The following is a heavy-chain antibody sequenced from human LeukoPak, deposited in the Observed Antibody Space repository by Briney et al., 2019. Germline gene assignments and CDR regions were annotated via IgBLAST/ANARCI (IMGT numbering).Heavy chain of an antibody. CDR3: ARESLNMVTLDY. CDR2: INPSGGTT. Sequence: GASVKVSCKASGFSFTSYYMHWLRQAPGQGLEWMGVINPSGGTTTCAQNFQGRVTMTRDTSTSTVYMELSSLRSEDTAVYYCARESLNMVTLDYWGQGTLVTVSS. D-gene: IGHD2-21*02. J-gene: IGHJ4*02. V-gene: IGHV1-46*01. CDR1: GFSFTSYY.